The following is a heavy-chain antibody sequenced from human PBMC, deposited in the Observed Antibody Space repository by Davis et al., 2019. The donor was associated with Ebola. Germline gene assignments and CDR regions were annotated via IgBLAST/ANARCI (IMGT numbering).Heavy chain of an antibody. CDR1: GGSISNYY. D-gene: IGHD2/OR15-2a*01. J-gene: IGHJ5*02. Sequence: MPSETLSLTCTVSGGSISNYYWSWIRQPPGEGLEWLGYISYTGKTKYNPSLHSRVTISVDTSKPQFSLNLTSVTATDAAVYYCARHALDSTAWYNWFDHWGQGILVTVSS. V-gene: IGHV4-59*08. CDR3: ARHALDSTAWYNWFDH. CDR2: ISYTGKT.